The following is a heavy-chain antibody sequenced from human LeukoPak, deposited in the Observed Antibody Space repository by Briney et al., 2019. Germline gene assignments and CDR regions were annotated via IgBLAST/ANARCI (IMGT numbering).Heavy chain of an antibody. CDR1: GASISSSGYY. V-gene: IGHV4-39*01. CDR3: ASYYYDSSGYLDY. CDR2: IYYSGST. Sequence: SETLSLTCTVSGASISSSGYYWGWIRQPPGRGLEWIGSIYYSGSTYHNPSLKSRVTISVDTSKNQFSLKLSSVTATDTAVYYCASYYYDSSGYLDYWGQGTLVTVSS. D-gene: IGHD3-22*01. J-gene: IGHJ4*02.